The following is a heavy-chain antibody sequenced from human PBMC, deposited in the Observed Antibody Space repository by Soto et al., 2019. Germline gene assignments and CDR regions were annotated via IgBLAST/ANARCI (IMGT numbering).Heavy chain of an antibody. CDR3: ARGGRCMVRGVSCHGMDA. CDR1: GGTFSSYA. Sequence: SVKVSCKASGGTFSSYAISWVRQAPGQGLEWMGGIIPIFGTANYAQKFQGRVTITADESTSTAYMELSSLRSEDTAVYYCARGGRCMVRGVSCHGMDAWGQGTTVTVSS. V-gene: IGHV1-69*13. D-gene: IGHD3-10*01. J-gene: IGHJ6*02. CDR2: IIPIFGTA.